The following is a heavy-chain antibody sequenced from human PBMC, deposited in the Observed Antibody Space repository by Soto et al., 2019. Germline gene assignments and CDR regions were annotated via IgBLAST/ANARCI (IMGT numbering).Heavy chain of an antibody. J-gene: IGHJ1*01. V-gene: IGHV4-4*02. CDR3: ARGGRHGDRGTCYPAGEH. CDR1: GGSLSSDNW. D-gene: IGHD2-21*02. Sequence: QVQLQESGPGLVKPSGTLSLTCAVSGGSLSSDNWWTWVRQPPVKGLEWIGEIDDIGSTNYNPSLESRVTISLDRSANQFSLYLTSVTAADTAVYYCARGGRHGDRGTCYPAGEHWGRGNLVTVSS. CDR2: IDDIGST.